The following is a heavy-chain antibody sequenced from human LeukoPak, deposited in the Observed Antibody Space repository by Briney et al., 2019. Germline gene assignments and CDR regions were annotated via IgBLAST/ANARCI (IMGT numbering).Heavy chain of an antibody. CDR3: ARERGPIVVVPAAIGY. J-gene: IGHJ4*02. D-gene: IGHD2-2*02. V-gene: IGHV1-2*02. CDR2: INPNSGGT. CDR1: GYTFTGYY. Sequence: ASVKVSCKASGYTFTGYYMHWLRQAPGQGLEWMGWINPNSGGTNYAQKFQGRVTMTRDTSISTAYMELSRMRSDDTAVYYCARERGPIVVVPAAIGYWGQGTLVTVSS.